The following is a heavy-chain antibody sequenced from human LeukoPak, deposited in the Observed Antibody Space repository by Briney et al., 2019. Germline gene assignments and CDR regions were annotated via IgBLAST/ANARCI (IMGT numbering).Heavy chain of an antibody. V-gene: IGHV3-30*04. CDR1: GFTFSSYA. CDR3: AKAKGEEVPAVPRD. Sequence: GGTLRLSCAASGFTFSSYAMHWVRQAPGKGLEWVAVISYDGSNKYYADSVKGRFTISRDNSKNTLYLQMNSLRAEDTAVYYCAKAKGEEVPAVPRDWGQGTLVTVSS. CDR2: ISYDGSNK. J-gene: IGHJ4*02. D-gene: IGHD2-2*01.